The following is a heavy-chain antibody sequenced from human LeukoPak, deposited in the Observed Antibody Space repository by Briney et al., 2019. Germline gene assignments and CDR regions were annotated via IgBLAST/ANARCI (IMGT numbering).Heavy chain of an antibody. CDR2: VYYSGST. Sequence: SETLSLTCTVSGGSISSYYWSWIRQPPGKGLEWIGYVYYSGSTNYNPSLKSRVTMSVDTSKNQFSLKLTSVTAADTAVYYCTRDSVAVAGTIDYWGQGTLVTVSS. J-gene: IGHJ4*02. D-gene: IGHD6-19*01. V-gene: IGHV4-59*01. CDR1: GGSISSYY. CDR3: TRDSVAVAGTIDY.